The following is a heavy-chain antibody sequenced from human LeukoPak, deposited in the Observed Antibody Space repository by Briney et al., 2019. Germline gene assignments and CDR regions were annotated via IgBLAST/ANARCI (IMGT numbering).Heavy chain of an antibody. V-gene: IGHV3-21*01. J-gene: IGHJ3*02. CDR2: ISSSGSHI. CDR3: AKESGYGLGTFDI. Sequence: GGSLRLSCAASGFTFSSYSMNWVRQAPGKGLEWVSSISSSGSHIYYADSVRGRFTISRDNAKNSLFLQMSSLRAEDTAVYYCAKESGYGLGTFDIWGQGTMVTVSS. CDR1: GFTFSSYS. D-gene: IGHD5-12*01.